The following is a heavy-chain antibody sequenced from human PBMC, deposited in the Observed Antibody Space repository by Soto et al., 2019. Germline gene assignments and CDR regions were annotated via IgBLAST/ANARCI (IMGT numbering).Heavy chain of an antibody. V-gene: IGHV5-51*01. CDR3: ATAYVYDFEDSNYYRDAFDI. Sequence: GESLKISCKASGYSFSFYWIGWVRQMPGKGLEWMAIMYPDDSDIRYSPSFEAHVTNSADKSTSTAFLQWSSLKASDTAMYYCATAYVYDFEDSNYYRDAFDIWGQGTLVTVSS. CDR1: GYSFSFYW. CDR2: MYPDDSDI. D-gene: IGHD3-22*01. J-gene: IGHJ3*02.